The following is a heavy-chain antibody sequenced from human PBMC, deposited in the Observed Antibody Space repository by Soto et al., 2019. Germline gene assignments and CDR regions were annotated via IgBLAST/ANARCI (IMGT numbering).Heavy chain of an antibody. CDR1: GYTLTELS. J-gene: IGHJ4*02. CDR2: FDPEDGET. V-gene: IGHV1-24*01. CDR3: ATDRPLGYCYGYPRCAFDY. D-gene: IGHD5-18*01. Sequence: ASVKVSCKVSGYTLTELSMHWVRQAPGKGLEWMGGFDPEDGETIYAQKLQGRVTMTEDTSTDTAYVELSSLRSEDTAVYYCATDRPLGYCYGYPRCAFDYWGQGTLVTASS.